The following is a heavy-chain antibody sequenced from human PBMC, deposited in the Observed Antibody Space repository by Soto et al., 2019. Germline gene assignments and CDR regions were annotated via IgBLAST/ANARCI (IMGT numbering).Heavy chain of an antibody. CDR2: ISSTSTYT. Sequence: LRLSCAASGFTFRSYAMNWVRQTQEKGLEWVSSISSTSTYTHYADSVKGRFTISRDNANNSLFLQMNSLRAEDTAIYYCARDLALAGNYWGQGALVTVSS. CDR3: ARDLALAGNY. J-gene: IGHJ4*02. V-gene: IGHV3-21*01. D-gene: IGHD6-19*01. CDR1: GFTFRSYA.